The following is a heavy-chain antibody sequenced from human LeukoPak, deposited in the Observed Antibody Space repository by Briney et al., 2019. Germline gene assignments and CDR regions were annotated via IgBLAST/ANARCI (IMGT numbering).Heavy chain of an antibody. J-gene: IGHJ4*01. CDR2: ISGSGDTT. D-gene: IGHD6-13*01. CDR1: GFTFSGYA. V-gene: IGHV3-23*01. CDR3: ANTRRYSSSWDLGFFDS. Sequence: GGSLRLSCETSGFTFSGYAMSWVRQAPGKGLEWVSTISGSGDTTYYADSVRGRFTISRDYSKNTLYLQMNTLRAEDTALYYCANTRRYSSSWDLGFFDSWGQGTLVTVSS.